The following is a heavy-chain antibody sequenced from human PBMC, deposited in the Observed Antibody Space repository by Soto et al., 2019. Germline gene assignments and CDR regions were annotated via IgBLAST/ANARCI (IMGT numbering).Heavy chain of an antibody. CDR1: GGTFSSYT. D-gene: IGHD3-3*01. CDR2: IIPILGIA. Sequence: QVQLVQSGAEVKKPGSSVKVSCKASGGTFSSYTISWVRQAPGQGLEWMGRIIPILGIANYAQKFQGRVTITADKSTSTAYMELSSLRSEDTAVYYCAGVLIRSDYGMDVWGQGTTVTVSS. V-gene: IGHV1-69*02. CDR3: AGVLIRSDYGMDV. J-gene: IGHJ6*02.